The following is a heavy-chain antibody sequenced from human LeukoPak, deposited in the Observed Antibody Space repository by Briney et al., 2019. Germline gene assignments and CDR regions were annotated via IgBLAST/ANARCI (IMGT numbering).Heavy chain of an antibody. CDR1: GFTVSTND. V-gene: IGHV3-53*01. J-gene: IGHJ4*02. CDR3: ARHRIPEDDGFSALLSSVFPAPLSN. D-gene: IGHD1-14*01. Sequence: PGGSLRLSCAASGFTVSTNDMSWVRQAPGKGLDWVSAIYSGDTTYYADSVKGRFTISRDNSKNALYLQMNSLRPEDTALYYCARHRIPEDDGFSALLSSVFPAPLSNWGQGTLVTVS. CDR2: IYSGDTT.